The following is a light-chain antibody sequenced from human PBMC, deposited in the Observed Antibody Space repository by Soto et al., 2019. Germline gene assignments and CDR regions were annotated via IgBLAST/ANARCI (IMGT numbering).Light chain of an antibody. CDR1: QSLVYSDGNTY. J-gene: IGKJ2*01. CDR3: MQGTHWPPMYT. CDR2: KVS. V-gene: IGKV2-30*01. Sequence: DVVMTQSPLSLPVTLGQPASISCRSSQSLVYSDGNTYLNWFQQRPGQSPRRLIYKVSNRDSGVPDRFSGSGSGTGFTLKISRVEAEDVGGYYCMQGTHWPPMYTFGQGTKLEIK.